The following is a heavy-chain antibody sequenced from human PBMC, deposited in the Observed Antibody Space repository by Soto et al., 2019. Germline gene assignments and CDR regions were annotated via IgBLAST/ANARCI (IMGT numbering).Heavy chain of an antibody. Sequence: QLQLRESGPGLVKPSETLSLTCTVSGGSISGGVGGLYYWSWIRQPPGKGLEWIGYIYDSGSTDYNPSRRSRVTISVDTSKNQFSLRLSSVTAADTDVYYCAREVIPLTTDWYFDLWGRGTLVTVSS. CDR3: AREVIPLTTDWYFDL. V-gene: IGHV4-30-4*01. CDR2: IYDSGST. D-gene: IGHD4-17*01. CDR1: GGSISGGVGGLYY. J-gene: IGHJ2*01.